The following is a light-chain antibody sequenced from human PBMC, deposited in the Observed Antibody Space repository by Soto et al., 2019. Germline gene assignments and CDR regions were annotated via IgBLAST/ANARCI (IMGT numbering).Light chain of an antibody. Sequence: DIQMTQSPSSLSASAGDRVTITCRASQSINSYLNWYQQKPGKVPKVLIYGASTLQSGVPPRFSGSGSGTEFTLYISSLQPEDFATYYCQQSYSLPYTFGQGTRLEIK. J-gene: IGKJ2*01. CDR3: QQSYSLPYT. CDR2: GAS. CDR1: QSINSY. V-gene: IGKV1-39*01.